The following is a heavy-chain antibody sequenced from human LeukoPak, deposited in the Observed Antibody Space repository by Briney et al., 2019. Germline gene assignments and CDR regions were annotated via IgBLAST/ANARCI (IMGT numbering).Heavy chain of an antibody. J-gene: IGHJ4*02. Sequence: GGSLRLSCAASGFTFSSYSMNWVRQAPGKGLEWVSSISSSSSYIYYADSVKGRFTISRDNAKNSLYLQMNSLRAEDTAVYYCARSRYFDWTHFDYWGQGTLVTVSS. CDR2: ISSSSSYI. CDR1: GFTFSSYS. CDR3: ARSRYFDWTHFDY. V-gene: IGHV3-21*01. D-gene: IGHD3-9*01.